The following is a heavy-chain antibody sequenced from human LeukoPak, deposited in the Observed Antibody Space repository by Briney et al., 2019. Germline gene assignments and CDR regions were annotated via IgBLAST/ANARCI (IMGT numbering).Heavy chain of an antibody. CDR1: AFSFSSYW. CDR3: TRDVWGDRDNYFDC. V-gene: IGHV3-74*01. D-gene: IGHD2-8*01. CDR2: INSNGRST. Sequence: QPGGSLRLSFAAPAFSFSSYWMHWVRQAPGKGLVWVSRINSNGRSTSYADSVKGRFTISRDNAKNTLYLEMNNLRAEDTAVLYCTRDVWGDRDNYFDCWGQGTLVTVSS. J-gene: IGHJ4*02.